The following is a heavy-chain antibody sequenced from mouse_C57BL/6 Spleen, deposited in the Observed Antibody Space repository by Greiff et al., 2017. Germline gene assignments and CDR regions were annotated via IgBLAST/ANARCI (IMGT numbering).Heavy chain of an antibody. CDR2: IDPNSGGT. V-gene: IGHV1-72*01. J-gene: IGHJ4*01. D-gene: IGHD1-1*01. CDR1: GYTFTSYW. Sequence: VQLQQPGAELVKPGASVKLSCKASGYTFTSYWMHWVKQRPGRGLEWIGRIDPNSGGTKYNEKFKSKATLTVDKPSSTAYMQLSSLTSEDSAVYYCARSIGPFITTVVVYYYAMDYWGQGTSVTVSS. CDR3: ARSIGPFITTVVVYYYAMDY.